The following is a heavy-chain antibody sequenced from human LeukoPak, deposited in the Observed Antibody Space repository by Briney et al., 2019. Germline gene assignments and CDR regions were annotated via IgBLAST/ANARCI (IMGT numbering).Heavy chain of an antibody. J-gene: IGHJ4*02. CDR1: GGSISSSNW. Sequence: SGTLSLTCAVSGGSISSSNWWSWVRQPPGKGLEWIGEIYHSGSTNYNPSLKSRVTISVDKSKNQFSLKLSSVTAADTAVYYCASVPDYDILTGYSPYYFDYWSQGTLVTVSS. D-gene: IGHD3-9*01. V-gene: IGHV4-4*02. CDR3: ASVPDYDILTGYSPYYFDY. CDR2: IYHSGST.